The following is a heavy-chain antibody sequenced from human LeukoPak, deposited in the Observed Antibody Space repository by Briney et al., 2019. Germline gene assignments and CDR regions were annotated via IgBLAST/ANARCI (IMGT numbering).Heavy chain of an antibody. Sequence: SETLFLTCIVSGDSITSYYWSWIRQPPGKGLEWIGYIYYSGSTNYNPSLKSRVTISVDTSKNQFSLKLSSVTAADTAVYYCARDLGYSYGYDYWGQGTLVTVSS. CDR3: ARDLGYSYGYDY. CDR2: IYYSGST. D-gene: IGHD5-18*01. CDR1: GDSITSYY. J-gene: IGHJ4*02. V-gene: IGHV4-59*01.